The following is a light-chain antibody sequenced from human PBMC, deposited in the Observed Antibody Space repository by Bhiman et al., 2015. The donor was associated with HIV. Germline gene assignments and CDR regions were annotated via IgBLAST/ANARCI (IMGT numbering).Light chain of an antibody. J-gene: IGLJ1*01. V-gene: IGLV2-14*03. Sequence: QSALTQPASVSGSPGQSIAISCTGTSSDIGAYDYVSWYQQHPGKAPKLMIYDVSNRPSGVSDRFSGSKSGNTASLTISGLQAEDEADYYCTSYTATASFVFGGATKVTV. CDR2: DVS. CDR1: SSDIGAYDY. CDR3: TSYTATASFV.